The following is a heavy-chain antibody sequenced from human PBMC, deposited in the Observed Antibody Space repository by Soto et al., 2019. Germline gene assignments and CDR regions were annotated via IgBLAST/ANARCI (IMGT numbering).Heavy chain of an antibody. D-gene: IGHD1-26*01. Sequence: WSLRLSCAASGFTFTSYWMHWVRQAPGKGLVWVSRINSDGGTTSYAGSVKGRFTISRDNAKNTLDLQMNSLRADDTAVYYCARAGDGFDYWGQGTLVTVSS. V-gene: IGHV3-74*01. CDR2: INSDGGTT. J-gene: IGHJ4*02. CDR3: ARAGDGFDY. CDR1: GFTFTSYW.